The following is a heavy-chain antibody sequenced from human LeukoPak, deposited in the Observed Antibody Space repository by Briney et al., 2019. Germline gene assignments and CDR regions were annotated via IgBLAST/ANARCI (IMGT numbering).Heavy chain of an antibody. CDR2: IYYSGST. D-gene: IGHD4-11*01. J-gene: IGHJ4*02. V-gene: IGHV4-30-4*08. CDR3: ASWTTVSLNFDY. Sequence: PSQTLSLTCTVSGGSISSGDYYWSWIRHPPGKGLEWIGYIYYSGSTYYNPSLKSRVTISVDTSKNQFSLKLSSVTAADTAVYYCASWTTVSLNFDYWGQGTLVTVSS. CDR1: GGSISSGDYY.